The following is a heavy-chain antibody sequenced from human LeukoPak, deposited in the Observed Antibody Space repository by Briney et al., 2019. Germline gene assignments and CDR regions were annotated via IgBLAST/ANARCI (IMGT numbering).Heavy chain of an antibody. Sequence: GGSLRLSCAASGFTFSGYWMHWVRQAPGKGLAWVSVIRSDGSITTYADSVKGRSTISRDTAKNTLYLQMNSLRAEDTAVYYCARDGRSGNFDKWGQGTLVRVSS. J-gene: IGHJ4*02. CDR3: ARDGRSGNFDK. D-gene: IGHD1-26*01. CDR2: IRSDGSIT. CDR1: GFTFSGYW. V-gene: IGHV3-74*01.